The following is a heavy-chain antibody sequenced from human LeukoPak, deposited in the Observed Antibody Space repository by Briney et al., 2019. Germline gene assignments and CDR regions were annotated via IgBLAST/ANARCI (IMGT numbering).Heavy chain of an antibody. CDR2: IIPIFGTA. Sequence: ASVKVSCKASGGTFSSYAISWVRQAPGQGLEWMGGIIPIFGTANYAQKFQGRVTITADESTSTAYMELSSPRSEDTAVYYCAMNCGGDCYATDDYFDYWGQGTLVTVSS. CDR3: AMNCGGDCYATDDYFDY. CDR1: GGTFSSYA. J-gene: IGHJ4*02. D-gene: IGHD2-21*02. V-gene: IGHV1-69*01.